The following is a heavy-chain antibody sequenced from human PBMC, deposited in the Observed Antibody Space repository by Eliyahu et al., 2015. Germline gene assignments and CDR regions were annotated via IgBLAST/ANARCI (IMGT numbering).Heavy chain of an antibody. V-gene: IGHV4-34*01. Sequence: QVQLQQWGAGLFKPSETLSLTCAVYGGSFSXYYWSWIRQPPGKGLEWIGEINHSGSTNYNPSLKSRVTISVDTSKNQFSLKLSSVTAADTAVYYCARAEKRSYYGSGRGGLDYWGQGTLVTVSS. J-gene: IGHJ4*02. CDR2: INHSGST. CDR1: GGSFSXYY. D-gene: IGHD3-10*01. CDR3: ARAEKRSYYGSGRGGLDY.